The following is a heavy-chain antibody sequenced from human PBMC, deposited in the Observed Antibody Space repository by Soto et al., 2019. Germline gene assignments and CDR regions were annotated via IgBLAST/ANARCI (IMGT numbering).Heavy chain of an antibody. CDR3: ASVRNDILPGYPPYCFDI. V-gene: IGHV4-61*08. CDR2: IYYSGST. D-gene: IGHD3-9*01. CDR1: SVDLD. J-gene: IGHJ4*02. Sequence: SVDLDGSRIIKNQRKGLEWIGYIYYSGSTNYNPSLKSRVTISVDTSKNQFSLKLSSVTAADTAVYYCASVRNDILPGYPPYCFDISGQGTLVTVPS.